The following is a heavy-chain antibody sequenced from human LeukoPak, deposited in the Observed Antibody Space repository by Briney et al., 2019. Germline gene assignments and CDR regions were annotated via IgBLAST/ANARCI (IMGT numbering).Heavy chain of an antibody. CDR3: ARDYVWGSSESDY. J-gene: IGHJ4*02. D-gene: IGHD7-27*01. CDR1: GFTFSNYW. V-gene: IGHV3-74*01. CDR2: INSDGSST. Sequence: GGSLRLSCATSGFTFSNYWMNWVRQAPGKGLVWVSRINSDGSSTTYADSVKGRFTISRDNAKNTLYLQMNSLRVEDTAIYYCARDYVWGSSESDYWGQGTLVTVSS.